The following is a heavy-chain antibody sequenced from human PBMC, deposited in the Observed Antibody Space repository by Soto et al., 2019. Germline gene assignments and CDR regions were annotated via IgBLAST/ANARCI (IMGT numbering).Heavy chain of an antibody. CDR3: ARERALVVSATRYFDY. Sequence: QVQLVESGGGVVQPGRSLRLSCAASGFTFSSYGMHWVRQAPGKGLEWVAVIWYDGSNKYYADSVKGRFTISRDNSKNXLYLQMNSLRAEDTAVYYCARERALVVSATRYFDYWCQGTLVTVSS. CDR2: IWYDGSNK. D-gene: IGHD2-15*01. CDR1: GFTFSSYG. J-gene: IGHJ4*02. V-gene: IGHV3-33*01.